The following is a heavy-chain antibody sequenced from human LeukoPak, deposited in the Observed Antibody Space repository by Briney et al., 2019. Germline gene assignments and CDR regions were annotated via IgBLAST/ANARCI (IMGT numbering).Heavy chain of an antibody. Sequence: SETLSLTCTVSGGSISGFYWSWIRQPPGKGLEWTGYIYYSGITDYSPSLRSRVTMSVDTSKNQFSLKVSSVTAADTAVYYCARMGAIAGASANPDHWGQGTLVTVSS. CDR3: ARMGAIAGASANPDH. D-gene: IGHD4/OR15-4a*01. V-gene: IGHV4-59*01. CDR2: IYYSGIT. CDR1: GGSISGFY. J-gene: IGHJ4*02.